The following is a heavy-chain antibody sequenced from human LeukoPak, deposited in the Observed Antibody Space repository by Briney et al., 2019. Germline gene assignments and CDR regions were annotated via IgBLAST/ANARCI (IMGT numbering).Heavy chain of an antibody. Sequence: KPSETLSLTCTVSGGSINDYYWSWIRQPPGKGLEWIAYIYYSGNTNYNPSLKSRVTISVDTSKKRFSLKLGSVTAADTAVYYCARGGIGYNYVFDYWGQGTLVTVSS. CDR2: IYYSGNT. V-gene: IGHV4-59*01. D-gene: IGHD5-24*01. CDR3: ARGGIGYNYVFDY. J-gene: IGHJ4*02. CDR1: GGSINDYY.